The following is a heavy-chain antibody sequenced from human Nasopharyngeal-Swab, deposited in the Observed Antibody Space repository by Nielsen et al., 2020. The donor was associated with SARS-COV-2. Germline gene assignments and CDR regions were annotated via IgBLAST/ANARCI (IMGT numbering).Heavy chain of an antibody. J-gene: IGHJ4*02. V-gene: IGHV4-59*13. CDR3: ARGSCSGGSCYPGDY. Sequence: SETLSLTCTVSGGSISSYYWSWIRQSPGKGLEWIGYLYNSGSIKYNPSLKSRVTISVDTSKNQFSLNLRSVTAADTAVYYCARGSCSGGSCYPGDYWGQGTLVTVSS. D-gene: IGHD2-15*01. CDR2: LYNSGSI. CDR1: GGSISSYY.